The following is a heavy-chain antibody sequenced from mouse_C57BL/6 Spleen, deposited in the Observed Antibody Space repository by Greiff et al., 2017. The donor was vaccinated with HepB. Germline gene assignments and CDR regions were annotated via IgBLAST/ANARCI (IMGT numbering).Heavy chain of an antibody. CDR3: ARWLLTYYAMDY. CDR2: IDPSDSYT. D-gene: IGHD2-3*01. CDR1: GYTFTSYW. Sequence: QVQLKQPGAELVKPGASVKLSCKASGYTFTSYWMQWVKQRPGQGLEWIGEIDPSDSYTNYNQKFKGKATLTVDTSSSTAYMQLSSLTSEDSAVYYCARWLLTYYAMDYWGQGTSVTVSS. J-gene: IGHJ4*01. V-gene: IGHV1-50*01.